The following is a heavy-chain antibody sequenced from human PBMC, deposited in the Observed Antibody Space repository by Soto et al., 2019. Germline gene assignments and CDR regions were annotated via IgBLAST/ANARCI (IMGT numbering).Heavy chain of an antibody. CDR2: ISYDGNSK. Sequence: LRLSCAASGFIFSNYVMHWVRQAPGKGLEWVAVISYDGNSKHYADSVKGRFTISRDNSKSTLYVQMNSLRAEDTAVYYCARSYCGDDCALDHWGQGTLVTVSS. V-gene: IGHV3-30-3*01. CDR1: GFIFSNYV. J-gene: IGHJ4*02. D-gene: IGHD2-21*02. CDR3: ARSYCGDDCALDH.